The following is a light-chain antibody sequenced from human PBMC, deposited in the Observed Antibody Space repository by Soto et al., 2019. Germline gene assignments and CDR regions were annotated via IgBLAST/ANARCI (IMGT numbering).Light chain of an antibody. CDR3: SSYTSSSTPLV. J-gene: IGLJ1*01. CDR1: SSDVGGYNC. Sequence: QSVLTQPASVSGSPGQSITISCTGTSSDVGGYNCVSWYQQHPGKAPKLMIYDVSNRPSGVSNRFSGSKSGNTASLTISGLQAEAESDHYCSSYTSSSTPLVFGTGTKVTVL. V-gene: IGLV2-14*01. CDR2: DVS.